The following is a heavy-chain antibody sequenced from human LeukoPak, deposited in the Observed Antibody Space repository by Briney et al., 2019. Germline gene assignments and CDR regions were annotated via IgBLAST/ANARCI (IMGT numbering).Heavy chain of an antibody. V-gene: IGHV3-23*01. CDR1: GYTFTSYA. CDR3: AKGPRYSYGYGY. Sequence: GGSLRLSCAASGYTFTSYAMSWVRQAPGKGLEWVSAISGSSGSTYYADSVKGRFTISRDKSKNTLYLQMNSLRAEDTAVYYCAKGPRYSYGYGYWGQGTLVTVSS. D-gene: IGHD5-18*01. CDR2: ISGSSGST. J-gene: IGHJ4*02.